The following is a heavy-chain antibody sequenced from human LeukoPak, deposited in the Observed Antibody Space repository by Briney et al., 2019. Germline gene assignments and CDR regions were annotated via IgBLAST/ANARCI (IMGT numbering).Heavy chain of an antibody. CDR2: ISSSSSYI. CDR1: GFTFSSYS. CDR3: ARDNSVRDEAWWFYR. V-gene: IGHV3-21*01. Sequence: PGGSLRLSCAASGFTFSSYSMNWVRQAPGKGLEWVSSISSSSSYIYYADSVKGRFTISRDNAKNSLYLQMSSLRAEDTAVYYCARDNSVRDEAWWFYRWGQGIMVTV. J-gene: IGHJ5*02. D-gene: IGHD5-24*01.